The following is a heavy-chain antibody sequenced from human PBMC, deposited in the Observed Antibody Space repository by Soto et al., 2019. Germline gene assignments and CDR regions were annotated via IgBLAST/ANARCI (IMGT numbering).Heavy chain of an antibody. J-gene: IGHJ4*02. V-gene: IGHV4-31*03. CDR2: IYANGNS. D-gene: IGHD3-22*01. Sequence: QVQLQESGPGLVKPSETLSLTCTVSRGSISSGGFYWSWIRQSPGKGLEWIGFIYANGNSYYNPSLKSRANFSLDTSKNKFSLKISSVTVADTAVYYCARDGRTSGYYLDYWGQGTPVTVSP. CDR1: RGSISSGGFY. CDR3: ARDGRTSGYYLDY.